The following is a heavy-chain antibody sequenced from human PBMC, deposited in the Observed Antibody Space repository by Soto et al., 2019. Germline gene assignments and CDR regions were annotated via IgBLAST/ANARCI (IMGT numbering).Heavy chain of an antibody. V-gene: IGHV1-8*02. CDR2: MNPGSGKT. J-gene: IGHJ5*02. CDR1: GYTFINFD. CDR3: ARMASAGTMNWFDP. Sequence: QVQLVQSGAEVKEPGASVRVSCKASGYTFINFDISWVRQAAGQGLEWLGWMNPGSGKTGYASKFQGRVARTRDSSTGTSHLELSSLTSDDTAVYYCARMASAGTMNWFDPWGQGSLVTVSS. D-gene: IGHD6-13*01.